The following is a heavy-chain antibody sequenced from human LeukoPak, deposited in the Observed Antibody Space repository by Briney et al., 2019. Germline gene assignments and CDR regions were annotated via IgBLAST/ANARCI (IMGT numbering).Heavy chain of an antibody. Sequence: GGPLRLSCAASGFTVSSNYMSWVRQAPGKGLEWVSVIYSGGSTYYADSVKGRFTISRDNSKNTLYLQMNSLRAEDTAVYYCAIRPRRSSSSWLHWGQGTLVTVSS. CDR1: GFTVSSNY. CDR2: IYSGGST. V-gene: IGHV3-66*01. J-gene: IGHJ4*02. D-gene: IGHD6-13*01. CDR3: AIRPRRSSSSWLH.